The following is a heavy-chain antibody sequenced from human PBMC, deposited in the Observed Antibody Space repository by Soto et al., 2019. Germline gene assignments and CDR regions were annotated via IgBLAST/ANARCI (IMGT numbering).Heavy chain of an antibody. CDR3: ARDRYYDFWSGYTGSYGMDV. J-gene: IGHJ6*02. Sequence: GASVKVSCKASGYTFTSYGISWVRQAPGQGLEWMGWISAYNGNTNYAQKLQGRVTMTTDTSTSTAYMELRSLRSDDTAVYYCARDRYYDFWSGYTGSYGMDVWGQGTTVTVSS. CDR2: ISAYNGNT. V-gene: IGHV1-18*01. CDR1: GYTFTSYG. D-gene: IGHD3-3*01.